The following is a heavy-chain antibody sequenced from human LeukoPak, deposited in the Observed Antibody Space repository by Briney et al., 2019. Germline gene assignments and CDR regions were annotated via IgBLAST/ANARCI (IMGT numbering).Heavy chain of an antibody. CDR2: IYYSGST. Sequence: SETLSLTCTVSGGSISSDGYYWSWIRQHPGKGLEWIGYIYYSGSTYYNPSLKSRVTISVDTSKNQFSLKLSSVTAADTAVYYCAREGVGYCSGGSCYVLYGMDVWGQGTTVTVSS. V-gene: IGHV4-31*03. CDR3: AREGVGYCSGGSCYVLYGMDV. CDR1: GGSISSDGYY. J-gene: IGHJ6*02. D-gene: IGHD2-15*01.